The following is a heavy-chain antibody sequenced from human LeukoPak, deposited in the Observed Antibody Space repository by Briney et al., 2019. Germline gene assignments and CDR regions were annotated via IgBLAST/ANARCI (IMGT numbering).Heavy chain of an antibody. CDR2: IYYSGST. Sequence: SETLSLTCTVSGGSISSSSYYWGWIRQPPGKGLEWIGSIYYSGSTYYNPSLKSRVTISVDTSKNQFSLKLSSVTAADTAVYYCARNYAMGSFDYWGQGTLVTVSS. J-gene: IGHJ4*02. CDR1: GGSISSSSYY. V-gene: IGHV4-39*07. D-gene: IGHD3-9*01. CDR3: ARNYAMGSFDY.